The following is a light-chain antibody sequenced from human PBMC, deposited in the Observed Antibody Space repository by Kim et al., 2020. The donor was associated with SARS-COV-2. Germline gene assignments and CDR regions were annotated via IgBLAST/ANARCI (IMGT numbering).Light chain of an antibody. CDR3: QAWDSSPGV. Sequence: GSPGQTASITCSGDKLGDKYACWYQQKPGQSPVLVIYQDSKRPSGIPERFSGSNSGNTATLTISGTQAMDEADYYCQAWDSSPGVFGGGTKLTVL. CDR2: QDS. V-gene: IGLV3-1*01. J-gene: IGLJ2*01. CDR1: KLGDKY.